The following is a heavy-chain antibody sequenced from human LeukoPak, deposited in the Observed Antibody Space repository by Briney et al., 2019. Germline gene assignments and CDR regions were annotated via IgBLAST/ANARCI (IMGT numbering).Heavy chain of an antibody. CDR3: ARGIHDSTGYYVDAFDI. CDR2: VYYSGST. V-gene: IGHV4-59*01. Sequence: SETLSLTCTVSGVSISSYYWSWIRQPPGKGLEWIGYVYYSGSTNYNPSLKSRVTISVDTSKNQFSLKLSSVTAADTAVFYCARGIHDSTGYYVDAFDIWGQGTMVTVSS. D-gene: IGHD3-22*01. CDR1: GVSISSYY. J-gene: IGHJ3*02.